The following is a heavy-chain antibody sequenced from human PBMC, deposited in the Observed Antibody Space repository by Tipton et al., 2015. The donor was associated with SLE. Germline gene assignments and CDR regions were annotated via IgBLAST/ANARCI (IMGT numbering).Heavy chain of an antibody. J-gene: IGHJ2*01. CDR3: ALPTVTSRYWYFGL. CDR2: VYNIYSTT. CDR1: GFTFANYA. Sequence: SLRLSCAASGFTFANYAMGWVRQVPGKGPEWVSIVYNIYSTTYYADSVKGRFTVSRDDSKNMLYLQMGSLRAEDTAIYYCALPTVTSRYWYFGLWGRGTLVTVSS. D-gene: IGHD4-17*01. V-gene: IGHV3-23*03.